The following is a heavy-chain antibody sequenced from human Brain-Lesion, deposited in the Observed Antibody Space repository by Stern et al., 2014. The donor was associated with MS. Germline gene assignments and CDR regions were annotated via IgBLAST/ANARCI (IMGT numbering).Heavy chain of an antibody. CDR1: GYTFTGYY. Sequence: QVQLVQSGAEVKKPGASVKVSCKASGYTFTGYYMHLVRQAPGQGLEWMGWINPKSGGTNYAQKFQGWVTMTRDTSINTAYMELSRLRSDGTAVYYCATYYYDSTGYNDFWGQGTLVTVSS. CDR2: INPKSGGT. CDR3: ATYYYDSTGYNDF. D-gene: IGHD3-22*01. V-gene: IGHV1-2*04. J-gene: IGHJ4*02.